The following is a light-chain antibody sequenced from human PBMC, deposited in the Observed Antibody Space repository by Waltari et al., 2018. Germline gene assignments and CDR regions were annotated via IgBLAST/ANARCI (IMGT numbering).Light chain of an antibody. CDR3: QQSYSTPIS. CDR2: AAS. J-gene: IGKJ5*01. Sequence: DIQMTQSPSSLSASVGDRVTITCRASQSISSYLNWYQQKPGKAPKLLIYAASSLQSGVPSRFSGSGSVTDFTLTISSLQPEDFATYYCQQSYSTPISFGQWTRLEI. V-gene: IGKV1-39*01. CDR1: QSISSY.